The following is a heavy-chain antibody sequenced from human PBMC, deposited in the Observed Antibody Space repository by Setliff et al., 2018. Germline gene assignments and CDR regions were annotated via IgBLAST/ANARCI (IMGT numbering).Heavy chain of an antibody. D-gene: IGHD3-9*01. CDR1: GGSISSSSYY. V-gene: IGHV4-39*07. CDR2: IYYSGST. CDR3: ARTLYDYDILTGPGYYFDY. Sequence: KTSETLSLPCTVSGGSISSSSYYWGWIRQPPGKGLEWIGSIYYSGSTYYNPSLKSRVTISVDTSKNQFSLKLSSVTAADTAVYYCARTLYDYDILTGPGYYFDYWGQGTLVTVSS. J-gene: IGHJ4*02.